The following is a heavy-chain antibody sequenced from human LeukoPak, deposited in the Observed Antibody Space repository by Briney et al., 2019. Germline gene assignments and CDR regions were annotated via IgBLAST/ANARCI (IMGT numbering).Heavy chain of an antibody. CDR1: GFPFNNRA. D-gene: IGHD3-10*01. CDR2: ISYDGTNK. CDR3: ARDCCGEWYFFDL. V-gene: IGHV3-30-3*01. J-gene: IGHJ4*02. Sequence: PGGSLRLSCAASGFPFNNRAMHWVRQAPGKGLEWVAVISYDGTNKYYTDSVKGRFTVSRDNPKNTLYLQMNSLRAEDTAVYYCARDCCGEWYFFDLWGQGTLVTVSS.